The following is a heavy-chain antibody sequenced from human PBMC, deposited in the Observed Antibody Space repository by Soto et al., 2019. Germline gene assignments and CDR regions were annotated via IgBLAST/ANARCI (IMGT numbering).Heavy chain of an antibody. J-gene: IGHJ6*02. CDR1: GFTFSSYA. V-gene: IGHV3-30-3*01. CDR3: ARDSAYSSNSMDV. CDR2: ISYDGSNK. Sequence: GGSLRLSCAASGFTFSSYAMHWVRQAPGKGLEWVAVISYDGSNKYYADSVKGRFTISRDNSKNTLYLQMNSLRAEDTAVYYCARDSAYSSNSMDVWGQGTTVTVPS. D-gene: IGHD6-13*01.